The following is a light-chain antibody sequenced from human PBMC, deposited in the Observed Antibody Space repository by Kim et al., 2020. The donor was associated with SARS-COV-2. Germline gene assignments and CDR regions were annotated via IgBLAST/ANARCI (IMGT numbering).Light chain of an antibody. CDR1: QSVGTN. CDR3: QQYENLPPWT. Sequence: SPGDIATLSCRADQSVGTNLAWYQQKPGQAPRLLISDASTRATGVPRRFSGSGSGTEFTLTISSLQSEDFAVYYCQQYENLPPWTFCQGTKVDIK. V-gene: IGKV3-15*01. J-gene: IGKJ1*01. CDR2: DAS.